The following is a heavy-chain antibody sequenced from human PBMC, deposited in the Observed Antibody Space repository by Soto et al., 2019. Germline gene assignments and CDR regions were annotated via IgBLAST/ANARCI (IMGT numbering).Heavy chain of an antibody. V-gene: IGHV4-34*01. Sequence: SETLSLTCAVYGVPFSGYYWSWIRQSPGKGLEWIGEINHSGNTNYNPSLKSRVSMLVDTSKNQFSLSLSSVTAADTAVYYCANLIVFHSSYYHDYWGHGTLVTVS. CDR2: INHSGNT. D-gene: IGHD1-26*01. CDR3: ANLIVFHSSYYHDY. CDR1: GVPFSGYY. J-gene: IGHJ4*01.